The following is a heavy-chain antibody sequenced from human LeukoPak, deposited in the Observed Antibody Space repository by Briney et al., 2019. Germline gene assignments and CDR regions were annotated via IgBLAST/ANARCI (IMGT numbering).Heavy chain of an antibody. V-gene: IGHV4-39*07. CDR3: AREGSYSRYSYYGMDV. D-gene: IGHD1-26*01. Sequence: PSETLSLTCTVSGGSISSSDYYWGWIRQSPEKGLEWIGSTYYSGSTYYNPSLKSRVTISVDTSKNQFSLKLSSVTAADTAVYYCAREGSYSRYSYYGMDVWGQGTAVTVSS. CDR1: GGSISSSDYY. J-gene: IGHJ6*02. CDR2: TYYSGST.